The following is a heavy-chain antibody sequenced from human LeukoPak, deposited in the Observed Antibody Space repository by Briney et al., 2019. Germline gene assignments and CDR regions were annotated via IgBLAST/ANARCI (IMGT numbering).Heavy chain of an antibody. CDR3: ARDNSVEDTAWWFDP. Sequence: ASVKVSCKASGYTFTNYDINWVRQATGQGLEWMGWMNPDSGNTGSAQKFQGRVTMTRDMSTSTDYMELSSLRSEDTAVYYCARDNSVEDTAWWFDPWGQGTLVTVSS. V-gene: IGHV1-8*01. CDR2: MNPDSGNT. CDR1: GYTFTNYD. D-gene: IGHD4-23*01. J-gene: IGHJ5*02.